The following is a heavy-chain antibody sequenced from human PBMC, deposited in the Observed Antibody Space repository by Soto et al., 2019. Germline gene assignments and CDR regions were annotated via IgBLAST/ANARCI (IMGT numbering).Heavy chain of an antibody. Sequence: GWSLRLSCSASVFSLSNNGMHWGRQAPGKGLEWVAVISYDGNNKYYADSVKGRFTISRDNSKNTVYLETNNLRAEDTAMYYCAKGGSGNYLTYYYYYGMDVWGQGTTVTVSS. V-gene: IGHV3-30*18. CDR3: AKGGSGNYLTYYYYYGMDV. CDR2: ISYDGNNK. CDR1: VFSLSNNG. J-gene: IGHJ6*02. D-gene: IGHD3-22*01.